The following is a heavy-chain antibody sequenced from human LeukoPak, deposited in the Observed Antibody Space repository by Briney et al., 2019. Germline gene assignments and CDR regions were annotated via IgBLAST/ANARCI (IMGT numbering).Heavy chain of an antibody. J-gene: IGHJ4*02. Sequence: PGGSLRLSCSASGFTFSNYAMHWVRQAPGKGLEYVSAISSNGGSTYYADSVKGRFTISRDNSKNSLYLQMNSLRDEDTAVYYCASPHSGYGWGQGTLVTVSS. V-gene: IGHV3-64*04. CDR2: ISSNGGST. CDR1: GFTFSNYA. CDR3: ASPHSGYG. D-gene: IGHD5-12*01.